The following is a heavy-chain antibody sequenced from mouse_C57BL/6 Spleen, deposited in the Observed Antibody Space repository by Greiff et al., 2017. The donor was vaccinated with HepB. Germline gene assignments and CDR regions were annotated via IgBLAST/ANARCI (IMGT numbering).Heavy chain of an antibody. CDR3: ARGLVTTFYYYAMDY. CDR2: IDPSDSYT. D-gene: IGHD2-3*01. V-gene: IGHV1-50*01. J-gene: IGHJ4*01. Sequence: QVQLQQPGAELVKPGASVKLSCKASGYTFTSYWMQWVKQRPGQGLEWIGEIDPSDSYTNYNQKFKGKATLTVDTSSSTAYMQLSSLTSEDSAVYYCARGLVTTFYYYAMDYWGQGTSVTVSS. CDR1: GYTFTSYW.